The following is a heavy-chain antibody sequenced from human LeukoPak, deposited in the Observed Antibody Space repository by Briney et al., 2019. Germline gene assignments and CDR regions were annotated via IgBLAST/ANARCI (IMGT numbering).Heavy chain of an antibody. J-gene: IGHJ3*02. Sequence: SVKVSCKVSGYTLTELSMHWVRQAPGKGLEWMGGFDPEDGETIYAQKFQGRVTMTEDTSTDTAYMELSSLRSEDTAVYYCATDVVGATTYFGLAFDIWGQGTMVTVSS. V-gene: IGHV1-24*01. CDR3: ATDVVGATTYFGLAFDI. CDR2: FDPEDGET. D-gene: IGHD1-26*01. CDR1: GYTLTELS.